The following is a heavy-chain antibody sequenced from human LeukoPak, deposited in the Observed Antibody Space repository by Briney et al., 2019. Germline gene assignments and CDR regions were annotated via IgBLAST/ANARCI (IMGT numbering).Heavy chain of an antibody. CDR3: ARDRGYYDSSGFLFRYYGTDV. J-gene: IGHJ6*02. CDR1: GYTFTSYG. V-gene: IGHV1-18*01. D-gene: IGHD3-22*01. Sequence: GASVKVSCKASGYTFTSYGISWVRQAPGQGLEWMGWISAYNGNTNYAQKLQGRVTMTTDTSTSTAYMELRSLRSDDTAVYYCARDRGYYDSSGFLFRYYGTDVWGQGTTVTVSS. CDR2: ISAYNGNT.